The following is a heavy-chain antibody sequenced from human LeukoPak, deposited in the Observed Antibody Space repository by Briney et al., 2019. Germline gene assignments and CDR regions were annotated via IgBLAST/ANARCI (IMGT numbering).Heavy chain of an antibody. CDR2: INYRGNT. D-gene: IGHD3-10*01. CDR3: TRLPSHYNGDYFRYYFDY. CDR1: GGSISSSSYY. J-gene: IGHJ4*02. Sequence: PSETLSLTCAVSGGSISSSSYYWGWIRQPPGKGLEWIGRINYRGNTYHNPSLRSRVTMSIDTSKNQFSLNLRSVTAADTAVYYCTRLPSHYNGDYFRYYFDYWGQGTLVTVSS. V-gene: IGHV4-39*01.